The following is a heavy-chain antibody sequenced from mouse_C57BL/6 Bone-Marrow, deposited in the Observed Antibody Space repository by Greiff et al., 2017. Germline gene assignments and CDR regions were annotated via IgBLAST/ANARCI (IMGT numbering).Heavy chain of an antibody. V-gene: IGHV1-81*01. CDR3: AWIYYYGSSQYYYAMDY. Sequence: QVQLQQSGAELARPGASVKLSCKASGYTFTSYGISWVKQRTGQGLEWIGEIYPRSGNTYYNEKFKGKATLTADKSSSTAYMELRSLTSEDSAVYFCAWIYYYGSSQYYYAMDYWGQGTSVTVSS. J-gene: IGHJ4*01. D-gene: IGHD1-1*01. CDR2: IYPRSGNT. CDR1: GYTFTSYG.